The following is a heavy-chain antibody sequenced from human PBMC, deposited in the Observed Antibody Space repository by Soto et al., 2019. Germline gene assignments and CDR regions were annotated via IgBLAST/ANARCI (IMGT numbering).Heavy chain of an antibody. CDR2: IIPIFGTA. J-gene: IGHJ4*02. D-gene: IGHD4-17*01. V-gene: IGHV1-69*13. CDR3: ARNLPDYGGNSDY. Sequence: SVKVSCKASGGTFSSYAISWVRQAPGQGLEWMGGIIPIFGTANYAQKFQGRVTITADESTSTAYMELSSLRSEDTAVYYCARNLPDYGGNSDYWGQGTLVTVSS. CDR1: GGTFSSYA.